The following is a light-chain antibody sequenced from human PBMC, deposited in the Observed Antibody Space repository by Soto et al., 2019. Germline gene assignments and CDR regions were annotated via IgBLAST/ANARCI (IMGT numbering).Light chain of an antibody. CDR1: QSVSNN. V-gene: IGKV3-15*01. CDR3: QQYNNWPLT. CDR2: GAS. J-gene: IGKJ4*01. Sequence: IVLTQYTGTLSLSPGERATLSCRASQSVSNNYLAWYQQKPDQVPRLLIYGASSRATGIPARFSGSGSGTDFTLTISSLQSEDFAVYYCQQYNNWPLTFGGGTKVDIK.